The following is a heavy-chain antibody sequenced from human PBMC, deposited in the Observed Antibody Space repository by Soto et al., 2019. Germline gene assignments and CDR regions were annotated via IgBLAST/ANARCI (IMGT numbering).Heavy chain of an antibody. Sequence: SATLSLPCTVSCCPLNNYYLSWIRQPPGKGLEWIGYIYYSGSTNYNPSLKSRVTISVDTSKNQFSLKLSSVTAADTAVYYCARGYGQAFDYLGQGTLVTVSS. CDR2: IYYSGST. V-gene: IGHV4-59*08. CDR3: ARGYGQAFDY. D-gene: IGHD5-12*01. J-gene: IGHJ4*02. CDR1: CCPLNNYY.